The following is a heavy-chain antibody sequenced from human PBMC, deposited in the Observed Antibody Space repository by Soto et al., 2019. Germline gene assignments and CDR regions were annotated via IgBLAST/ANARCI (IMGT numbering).Heavy chain of an antibody. CDR3: ARTAGQLGNYFYGMDV. CDR2: IYPGDSDT. D-gene: IGHD1-26*01. V-gene: IGHV5-51*01. Sequence: PGESLKISCKGSGYSFTSYWIGWVRQMPGKGLEWMGIIYPGDSDTRYSPSFQGQVTISADKSISTAYLQWSSLKASDTAMYYCARTAGQLGNYFYGMDVWGQGTTVTSP. J-gene: IGHJ6*02. CDR1: GYSFTSYW.